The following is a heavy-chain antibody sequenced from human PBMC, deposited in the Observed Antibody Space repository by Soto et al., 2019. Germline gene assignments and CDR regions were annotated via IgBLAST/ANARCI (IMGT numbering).Heavy chain of an antibody. CDR2: INAGNGKT. V-gene: IGHV1-3*01. CDR1: GYTFTSYA. CDR3: AIYGGGRDTFDY. Sequence: ASVKVSCKASGYTFTSYAMHWVRQAPGQRLERMGWINAGNGKTKYSQKFQGRVTITRDTAASTAYMELSSLTSEDTAVYYCAIYGGGRDTFDYWGQGTLVTVSS. J-gene: IGHJ4*02. D-gene: IGHD4-17*01.